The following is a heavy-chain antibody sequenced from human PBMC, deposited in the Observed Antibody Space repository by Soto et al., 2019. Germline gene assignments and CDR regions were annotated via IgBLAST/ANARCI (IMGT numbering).Heavy chain of an antibody. D-gene: IGHD3-3*01. CDR2: IYYSGST. CDR3: ARVGSGYYQFDY. Sequence: ASETLSLTCTVSGGSISSYYWSWIRQPPGKGLEWIGYIYYSGSTNYNPSLKSRVTISVDTSKNQFSLKLSSVTAADTAVYYCARVGSGYYQFDYWGQGTLVTVSS. CDR1: GGSISSYY. V-gene: IGHV4-59*01. J-gene: IGHJ4*02.